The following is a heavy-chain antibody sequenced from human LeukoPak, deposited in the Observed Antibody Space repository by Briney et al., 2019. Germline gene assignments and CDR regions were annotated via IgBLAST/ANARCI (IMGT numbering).Heavy chain of an antibody. Sequence: ASVKVSCKASGYTFTGYYMHWVRQAPGQGLEWMGRINPNSGGTNYAQKFQGRVTMTRDTSISTAYMELSRLRSDDTAVYYCAKDRIAAALHDAFDIWGQGTMVTVSS. CDR2: INPNSGGT. V-gene: IGHV1-2*06. D-gene: IGHD6-13*01. CDR1: GYTFTGYY. CDR3: AKDRIAAALHDAFDI. J-gene: IGHJ3*02.